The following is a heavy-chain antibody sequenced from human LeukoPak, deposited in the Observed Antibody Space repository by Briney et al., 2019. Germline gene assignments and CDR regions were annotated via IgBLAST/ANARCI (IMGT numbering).Heavy chain of an antibody. CDR3: AKAIAATGRWWIFDY. CDR2: MNQDGSEI. D-gene: IGHD6-13*01. J-gene: IGHJ4*02. V-gene: IGHV3-7*03. Sequence: GGSLRLSCVGSGFTFSRYWLNWVRQAPGKGLEWVANMNQDGSEIYYLDSVKGRFTISRDNPKNAQYLQMSSLRAEDTAVYYCAKAIAATGRWWIFDYWGQGTLVTVSS. CDR1: GFTFSRYW.